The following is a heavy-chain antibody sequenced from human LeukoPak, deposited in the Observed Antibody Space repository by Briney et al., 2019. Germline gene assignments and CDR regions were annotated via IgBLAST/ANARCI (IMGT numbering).Heavy chain of an antibody. J-gene: IGHJ4*02. D-gene: IGHD2-2*01. Sequence: SETLSLTCTVSGGSISSSLYYWGWLRQPPGKGLEWIGSMYYSGSTHYNPSLQSRVTISVHTSKNQLSLKLSSVTAADTAVYYCARLSRKVIPAAFSYWGQGTLVTVSS. CDR2: MYYSGST. V-gene: IGHV4-39*01. CDR3: ARLSRKVIPAAFSY. CDR1: GGSISSSLYY.